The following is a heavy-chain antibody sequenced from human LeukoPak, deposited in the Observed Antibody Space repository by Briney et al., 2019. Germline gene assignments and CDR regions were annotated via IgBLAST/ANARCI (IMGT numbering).Heavy chain of an antibody. Sequence: SETLSLTCAVYGGSFSGYYWSWIRQPPGKGLEWIGEINHSGSTNYNPSLKSRVTISVDTSKNQFSLKLSSVTAADTDVYYCARGKESPYNWFDPWGQGTLVTVSS. CDR2: INHSGST. CDR1: GGSFSGYY. V-gene: IGHV4-34*01. J-gene: IGHJ5*02. CDR3: ARGKESPYNWFDP.